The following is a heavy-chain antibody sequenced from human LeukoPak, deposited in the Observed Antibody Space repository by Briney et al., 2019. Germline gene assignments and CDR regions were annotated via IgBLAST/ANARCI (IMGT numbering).Heavy chain of an antibody. D-gene: IGHD3-10*01. J-gene: IGHJ5*02. V-gene: IGHV1-69*08. CDR3: ARVNLRGSNYNWFDP. Sequence: SVKVSCKTSGGAFPSHTFSWVRQAPGHGLEWIGKITPVIETAKYAQTFQGRVSIYTDKDTTTVYMDLSGLRPDDTAEYYCARVNLRGSNYNWFDPWGQGTRVIVSS. CDR1: GGAFPSHT. CDR2: ITPVIETA.